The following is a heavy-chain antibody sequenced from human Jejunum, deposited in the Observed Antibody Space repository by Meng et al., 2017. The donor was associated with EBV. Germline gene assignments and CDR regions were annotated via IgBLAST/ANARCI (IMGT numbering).Heavy chain of an antibody. Sequence: QVPLQQYGPGLVKPSQTLSHTCAISGDSVSSDGAAWNWIRQSPSRGLEWLGRTFYRSRWCYDYAPSVKSRITINSDTSKNQFSLHLDSVTPEDTAVYYCARDGPQSLSSFDYWGQGTLVTVSS. CDR2: TFYRSRWCY. V-gene: IGHV6-1*01. J-gene: IGHJ4*02. D-gene: IGHD6-6*01. CDR3: ARDGPQSLSSFDY. CDR1: GDSVSSDGAA.